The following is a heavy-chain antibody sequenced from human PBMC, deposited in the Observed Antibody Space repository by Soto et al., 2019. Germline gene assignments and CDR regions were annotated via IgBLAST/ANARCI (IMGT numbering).Heavy chain of an antibody. CDR3: AHRFYCSGSGCYGNWFDP. CDR1: GFSISTGGVG. J-gene: IGHJ5*02. D-gene: IGHD2-2*01. Sequence: SRPTLVNPTETLALTCTFSGFSISTGGVGVGWIRQPPGKALEWLALIYWDDDKRYSPSLKSRLTITKDTSKNQVVLTMTNMDPVDTATYYCAHRFYCSGSGCYGNWFDPWGQGTPVTVSS. CDR2: IYWDDDK. V-gene: IGHV2-5*02.